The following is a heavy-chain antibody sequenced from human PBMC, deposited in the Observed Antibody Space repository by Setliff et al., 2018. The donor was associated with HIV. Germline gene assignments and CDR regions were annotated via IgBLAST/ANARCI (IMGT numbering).Heavy chain of an antibody. D-gene: IGHD4-17*01. J-gene: IGHJ5*02. CDR3: ARMIAVTRVWFDH. CDR1: GGSISVDRW. Sequence: PSETLSLTCAVSGGSISVDRWWSWVRQPPGKGLEWTGEIYHSGSTNYNPSLRSRVTISVDKSHNQFSLKLTSVTTADTAVYYCARMIAVTRVWFDHWGQGTLVTVSS. CDR2: IYHSGST. V-gene: IGHV4-4*02.